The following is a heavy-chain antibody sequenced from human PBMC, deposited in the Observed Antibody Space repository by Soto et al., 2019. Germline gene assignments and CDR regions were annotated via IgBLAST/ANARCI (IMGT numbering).Heavy chain of an antibody. Sequence: SVKVSCKASGGTFSSYAISWVRQAPGQGLEWMGGIIPIFGTANYAQKFQGRVTITADESTSTAYMELSSLRSEDTAVYYCAREDGYCSSTSCYHPPAYWGQGTLVTVSS. CDR1: GGTFSSYA. J-gene: IGHJ4*02. D-gene: IGHD2-2*03. CDR2: IIPIFGTA. CDR3: AREDGYCSSTSCYHPPAY. V-gene: IGHV1-69*13.